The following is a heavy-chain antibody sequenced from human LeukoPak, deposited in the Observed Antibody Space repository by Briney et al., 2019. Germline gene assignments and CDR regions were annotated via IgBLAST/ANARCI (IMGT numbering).Heavy chain of an antibody. V-gene: IGHV3-33*01. Sequence: PGGSLRLSCAASGFTFSSYGMHWVRQAPGKGLEWVAVIWYDGSNKYYADSVKGRFTISRDNSKNTLYLQMNSLRAEDTAVYYCARVNDFWSGYYMSQGGLYGMDVWGQGTTVTVSS. D-gene: IGHD3-3*01. J-gene: IGHJ6*02. CDR2: IWYDGSNK. CDR3: ARVNDFWSGYYMSQGGLYGMDV. CDR1: GFTFSSYG.